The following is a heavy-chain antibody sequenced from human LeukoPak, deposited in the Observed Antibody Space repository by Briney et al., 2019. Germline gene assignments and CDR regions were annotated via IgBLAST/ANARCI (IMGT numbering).Heavy chain of an antibody. CDR3: ARRLGSGSYYNRLLDY. CDR2: INHSGST. D-gene: IGHD3-10*01. CDR1: GGSFRGYY. V-gene: IGHV4-34*01. J-gene: IGHJ4*02. Sequence: SETLSLTCAVYGGSFRGYYWSWIRQPPGKGLEWIGEINHSGSTNYNPSLKSRVTISVDTSKNQFSLKLSSVTAADTAVYYCARRLGSGSYYNRLLDYWGQGTLVTVSS.